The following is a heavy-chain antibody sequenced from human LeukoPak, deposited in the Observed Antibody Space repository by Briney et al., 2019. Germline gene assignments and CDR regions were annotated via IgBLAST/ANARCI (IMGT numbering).Heavy chain of an antibody. CDR2: ISSSSSTI. J-gene: IGHJ6*03. CDR3: ARALDYYYYMDV. Sequence: GGSLRLSCAASGFTFSSYSMNWVRQAPGKGLEWVSYISSSSSTIYYADSVKGRFTISRDNAKNSLYLQMNSLRAEDTAVYYCARALDYYYYMDVWGKGTTVTVSS. CDR1: GFTFSSYS. V-gene: IGHV3-48*04.